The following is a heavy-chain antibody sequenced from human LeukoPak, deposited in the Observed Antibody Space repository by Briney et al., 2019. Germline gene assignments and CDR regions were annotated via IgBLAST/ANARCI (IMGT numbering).Heavy chain of an antibody. J-gene: IGHJ5*02. Sequence: PGGSLRLSCAASGFTFSSYSMNWVRQAPGKGLEWVSSISSSSSYIYYADSVKGRFTISRDNAKNSLYLQMNSLRAEDTAVYYCAKDRSLGRFLWFPFDPWGQGTLVTASS. V-gene: IGHV3-21*01. CDR1: GFTFSSYS. D-gene: IGHD3-3*01. CDR2: ISSSSSYI. CDR3: AKDRSLGRFLWFPFDP.